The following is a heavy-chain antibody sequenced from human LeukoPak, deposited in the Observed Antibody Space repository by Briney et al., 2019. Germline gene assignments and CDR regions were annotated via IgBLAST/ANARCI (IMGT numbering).Heavy chain of an antibody. J-gene: IGHJ4*02. CDR1: EYTFTSYD. CDR2: MNPNSGNT. D-gene: IGHD6-13*01. Sequence: ASVKVSCKASEYTFTSYDINWVRQATGQGLEWMGWMNPNSGNTGYAQQFQGRVTMTRNTSISTAYMELISLRSEDTAVYYCVRGRKRFLGIAAADFDYWGQGTLVTVSS. CDR3: VRGRKRFLGIAAADFDY. V-gene: IGHV1-8*01.